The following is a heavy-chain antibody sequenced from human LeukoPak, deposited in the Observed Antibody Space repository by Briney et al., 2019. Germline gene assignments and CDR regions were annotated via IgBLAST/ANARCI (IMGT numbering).Heavy chain of an antibody. Sequence: GGSLILSCTAFGFTSSNYAMTWVRQAPGKGLEWVSSISGTGGRTYSADSGKGRFTISRDNSKNTLYLQMKNLRVEHTAVYYCAKGLHGGVGYGVDVWGQGTTVSVSS. CDR3: AKGLHGGVGYGVDV. CDR2: ISGTGGRT. CDR1: GFTSSNYA. V-gene: IGHV3-23*01. D-gene: IGHD3-16*01. J-gene: IGHJ6*02.